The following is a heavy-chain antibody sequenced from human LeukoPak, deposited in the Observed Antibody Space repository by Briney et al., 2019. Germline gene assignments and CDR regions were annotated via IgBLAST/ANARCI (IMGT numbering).Heavy chain of an antibody. D-gene: IGHD6-13*01. CDR1: VFTFSSYA. J-gene: IGHJ4*02. V-gene: IGHV3-64*01. CDR2: ISSNGGST. CDR3: ARDPSGLRAAAADY. Sequence: GGSLILSCAASVFTFSSYAMHSVRQAPGKGLEYVSAISSNGGSTYYANSVKGRFTIPRDKSNKTLYLQMDSLRDEDMAVYYCARDPSGLRAAAADYWGQGTLVTVSS.